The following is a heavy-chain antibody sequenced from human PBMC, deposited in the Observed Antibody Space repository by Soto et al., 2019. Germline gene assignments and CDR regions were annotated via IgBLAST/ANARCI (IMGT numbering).Heavy chain of an antibody. D-gene: IGHD3-3*01. J-gene: IGHJ3*02. CDR2: IYYSGST. V-gene: IGHV4-59*01. CDR3: ARVYDFWSGPHDAFDI. Sequence: SETLSLTCTVSGGSISSYYWSWIRQPPGKGLEWIGYIYYSGSTNYNPSLKSRVTISVDTSKNQFSLKLSSVTAADTAVYYCARVYDFWSGPHDAFDIWGQGTMVTVSS. CDR1: GGSISSYY.